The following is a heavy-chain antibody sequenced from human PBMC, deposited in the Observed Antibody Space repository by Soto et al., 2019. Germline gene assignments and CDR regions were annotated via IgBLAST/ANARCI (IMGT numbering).Heavy chain of an antibody. D-gene: IGHD4-17*01. CDR2: INPTSGGT. Sequence: APVEVSCKASGVRIAASYMRWLRQAPRQGLEWMGWINPTSGGTVYAQNFQDRVTMTRDTSISTAYMELRRLNSDDTAVYYCARDPDYGDYWGYFFDSWGQGTPVTVSS. V-gene: IGHV1-2*02. CDR1: GVRIAASY. CDR3: ARDPDYGDYWGYFFDS. J-gene: IGHJ4*02.